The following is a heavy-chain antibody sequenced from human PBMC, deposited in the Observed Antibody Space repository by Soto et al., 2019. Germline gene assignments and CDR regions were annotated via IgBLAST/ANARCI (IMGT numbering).Heavy chain of an antibody. Sequence: QVQLVQSGAEVKKPGSSVKVSCKASGGTFSSYAISWVRQAPGQGLEWMGGIIPIFGTANYAQKFQVRVTITADESTSTAYMELSSLRSEDTAVYYCARDRVEMATIGWSLFDYWGQGTLVTVSS. D-gene: IGHD5-12*01. CDR2: IIPIFGTA. V-gene: IGHV1-69*12. CDR1: GGTFSSYA. J-gene: IGHJ4*02. CDR3: ARDRVEMATIGWSLFDY.